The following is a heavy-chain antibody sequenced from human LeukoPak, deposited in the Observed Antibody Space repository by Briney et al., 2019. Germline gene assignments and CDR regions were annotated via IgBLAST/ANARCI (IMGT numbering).Heavy chain of an antibody. CDR3: ARAIVVVPAAMKYFDY. Sequence: SETLSLTCTVSGGSISSSSYYWGWIRQPPGKGLEWFGSIYYSGSTYYNPSLKSRVTISVDTSKTQFSLKLSSVTAADTAVYYCARAIVVVPAAMKYFDYWGQGTLVTVSS. CDR1: GGSISSSSYY. J-gene: IGHJ4*02. D-gene: IGHD2-2*01. V-gene: IGHV4-39*01. CDR2: IYYSGST.